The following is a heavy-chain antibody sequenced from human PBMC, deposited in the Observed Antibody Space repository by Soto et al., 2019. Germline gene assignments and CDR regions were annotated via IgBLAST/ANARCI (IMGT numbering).Heavy chain of an antibody. CDR2: ISGSGGST. D-gene: IGHD3-10*01. J-gene: IGHJ5*02. V-gene: IGHV3-23*01. Sequence: EVQLLESGGGLIQPGGSLRLSCAASGLTFSSYAMSWVRQAPGKGLEWVSAISGSGGSTYYADSVKGRFTISRDNSKNTLYLQMNSLRAEQTAVYYCAKDQLYTRGVIHTWFDPWGQGTLVTVSS. CDR1: GLTFSSYA. CDR3: AKDQLYTRGVIHTWFDP.